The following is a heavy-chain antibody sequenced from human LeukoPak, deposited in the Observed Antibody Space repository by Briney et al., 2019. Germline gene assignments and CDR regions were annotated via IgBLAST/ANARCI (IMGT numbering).Heavy chain of an antibody. J-gene: IGHJ4*02. Sequence: SVKVSCKASGGTFSSYAISWVRQAPGQGLEWMGGIIPIFGTANYAQKFQGRVTITTDESTSTAYMELSSLRSEDTAVYYCARGGGGATTYFDYWGQGTLVTVSS. CDR3: ARGGGGATTYFDY. V-gene: IGHV1-69*05. CDR1: GGTFSSYA. CDR2: IIPIFGTA. D-gene: IGHD1-26*01.